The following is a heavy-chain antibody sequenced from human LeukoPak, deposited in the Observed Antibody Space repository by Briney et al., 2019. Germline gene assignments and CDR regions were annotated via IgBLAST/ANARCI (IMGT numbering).Heavy chain of an antibody. CDR3: ARQPGYGSGKGWFDP. D-gene: IGHD3-10*01. Sequence: SETLSLTCAVYGGSFSGYYWSWIRQPPGKGLEWIGEINHSGSTNYNPSLKSRVTISVDTSKNQFSLKLSSVTAADTAVYYCARQPGYGSGKGWFDPWGQGTLVTVSS. J-gene: IGHJ5*02. CDR2: INHSGST. CDR1: GGSFSGYY. V-gene: IGHV4-34*01.